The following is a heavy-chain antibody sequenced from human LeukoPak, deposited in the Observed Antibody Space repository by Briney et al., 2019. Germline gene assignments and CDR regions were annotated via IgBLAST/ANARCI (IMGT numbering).Heavy chain of an antibody. J-gene: IGHJ2*01. Sequence: PSETLSLTCAVYGGSFSGYYWSWIRQPPGKVLEWIGYIYYSGSTNYNPSLKSRVTISVDTSKNQFSLKLSSVTAADTAVYYCAKTVAGYWYFDLWGRGTLVTVSS. V-gene: IGHV4-59*08. CDR1: GGSFSGYY. D-gene: IGHD6-19*01. CDR2: IYYSGST. CDR3: AKTVAGYWYFDL.